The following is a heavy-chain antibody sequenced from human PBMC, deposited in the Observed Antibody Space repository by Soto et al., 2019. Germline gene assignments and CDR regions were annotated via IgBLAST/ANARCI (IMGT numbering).Heavy chain of an antibody. CDR1: GYTFSNFW. CDR2: IYPGDHET. Sequence: GESLKISCQCSGYTFSNFWIGWVRQLPGKGLEWMGIIYPGDHETRYSPSFHGKVTISADKSINTACLQWNSLEASDTAFYFCARSPRSSPYFDYWGQGALVTVSS. CDR3: ARSPRSSPYFDY. V-gene: IGHV5-51*01. D-gene: IGHD6-13*01. J-gene: IGHJ4*02.